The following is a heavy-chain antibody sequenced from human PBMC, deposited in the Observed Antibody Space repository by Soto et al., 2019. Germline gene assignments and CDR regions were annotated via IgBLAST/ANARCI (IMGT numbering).Heavy chain of an antibody. Sequence: ASETLSLTCTVSGGSISSYYWSWIRQPPGKGLEWIGYIYYSGSTNYNPSLKSRVTISVDTSKNQFSLKLSSVTAADTAVYYCARLYYYGSGSYSHDAFDIWGQGTMVTVSS. CDR3: ARLYYYGSGSYSHDAFDI. CDR2: IYYSGST. V-gene: IGHV4-59*08. J-gene: IGHJ3*02. D-gene: IGHD3-10*01. CDR1: GGSISSYY.